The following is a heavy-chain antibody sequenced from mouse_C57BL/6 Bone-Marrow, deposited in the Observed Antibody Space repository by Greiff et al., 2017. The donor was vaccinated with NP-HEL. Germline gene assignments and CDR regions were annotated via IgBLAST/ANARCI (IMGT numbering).Heavy chain of an antibody. CDR1: GYTFTSYW. CDR3: AIEGLWSILYYFDY. D-gene: IGHD1-1*02. CDR2: IDPSDSYT. V-gene: IGHV1-69*01. J-gene: IGHJ2*01. Sequence: QVQLQQPGAELVMPGASVKLSCKASGYTFTSYWMHWVKQRPGQGLEWIGEIDPSDSYTNYNQKFKGKSTLTVDKSSSTAYMQLSSLTSEDSAVYYCAIEGLWSILYYFDYWGQGTTLTVSS.